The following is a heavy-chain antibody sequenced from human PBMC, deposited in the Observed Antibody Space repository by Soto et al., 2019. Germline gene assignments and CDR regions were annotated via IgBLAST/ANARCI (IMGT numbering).Heavy chain of an antibody. CDR3: ARRFGHYGDFLSFDY. D-gene: IGHD4-17*01. CDR2: IYWDDDK. J-gene: IGHJ4*02. CDR1: GFSLSTSGVG. Sequence: QITLKESGPTLVKPTQTLTLTCTFSGFSLSTSGVGVGWIRQPPGKALEWLALIYWDDDKRYSPSLKSRLTIXTDXSXTQVVLTMTNMDPVDTATYYCARRFGHYGDFLSFDYWGQGTLVTVSS. V-gene: IGHV2-5*02.